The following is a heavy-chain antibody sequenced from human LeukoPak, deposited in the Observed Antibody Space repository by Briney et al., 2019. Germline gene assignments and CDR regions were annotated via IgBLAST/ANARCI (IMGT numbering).Heavy chain of an antibody. CDR1: GYTFTGYY. Sequence: ASVKVSCKASGYTFTGYYMHWVRQAPGQGLEWMGWINPNSGGTNYAQKFQGRVTMTRDTSISTAYMELSRLRSDDTAVYYCARKRDGYNHDAFDIWGQGTMVTVSS. V-gene: IGHV1-2*02. CDR3: ARKRDGYNHDAFDI. J-gene: IGHJ3*02. D-gene: IGHD5-24*01. CDR2: INPNSGGT.